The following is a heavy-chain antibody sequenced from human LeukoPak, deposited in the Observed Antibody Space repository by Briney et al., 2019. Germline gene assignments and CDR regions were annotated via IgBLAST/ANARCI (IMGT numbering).Heavy chain of an antibody. CDR3: ARDTSGSYPPEYFQH. D-gene: IGHD1-26*01. CDR1: GGSISTYY. J-gene: IGHJ1*01. CDR2: IYYSGST. Sequence: SETLSLTCTVSGGSISTYYWTWIRQPPGKGLEWIGYIYYSGSTNYNPSLKSRFTISVDTSKNQFSLKLSSVTAADTAVYYCARDTSGSYPPEYFQHWGQGTLVTVSS. V-gene: IGHV4-59*01.